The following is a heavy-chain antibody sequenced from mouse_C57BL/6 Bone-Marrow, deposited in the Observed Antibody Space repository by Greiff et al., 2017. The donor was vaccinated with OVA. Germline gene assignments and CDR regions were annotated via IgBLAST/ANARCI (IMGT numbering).Heavy chain of an antibody. D-gene: IGHD4-1*01. Sequence: EVQVVESGGGLVQSGRSLRLSCATSGFTFSDFYMEWVRQAPGKGLEWIAASRNKANDYTTEYSASVKGRFIVYRDTSQSILYLQMNALRAEDTAIYYCARDNWDWYFDVWGTGTTVTVSA. CDR3: ARDNWDWYFDV. CDR2: SRNKANDYTT. CDR1: GFTFSDFY. V-gene: IGHV7-1*01. J-gene: IGHJ1*03.